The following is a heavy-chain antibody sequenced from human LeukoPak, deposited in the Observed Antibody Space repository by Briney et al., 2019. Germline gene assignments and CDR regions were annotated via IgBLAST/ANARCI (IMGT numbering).Heavy chain of an antibody. V-gene: IGHV4-39*01. CDR2: FYYGGST. J-gene: IGHJ5*02. Sequence: SETLSLTCTVSGDSTSSSSYYWGWIRQPPGKGLEWIGTFYYGGSTYHNPSLKSRVTISVDTSRNQFSLRLSSVTAAGTALYYCASGGEQLWPYEPFSSWGQGTLVTVSS. CDR1: GDSTSSSSYY. D-gene: IGHD1/OR15-1a*01. CDR3: ASGGEQLWPYEPFSS.